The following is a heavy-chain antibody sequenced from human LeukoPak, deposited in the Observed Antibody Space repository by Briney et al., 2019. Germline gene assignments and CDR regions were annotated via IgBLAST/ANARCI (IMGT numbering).Heavy chain of an antibody. V-gene: IGHV3-23*01. CDR1: GSTFSSYA. CDR2: ISGSGGST. D-gene: IGHD3-22*01. J-gene: IGHJ5*02. CDR3: AKTVLYYYDSSGYSS. Sequence: GGSLRLSCAASGSTFSSYAMSWVRQAPGKGLEWVSAISGSGGSTYYADSVKGRFTISRDNSKNTLYLQMNSLRAEDTAVYYCAKTVLYYYDSSGYSSWGQGTLVTVSS.